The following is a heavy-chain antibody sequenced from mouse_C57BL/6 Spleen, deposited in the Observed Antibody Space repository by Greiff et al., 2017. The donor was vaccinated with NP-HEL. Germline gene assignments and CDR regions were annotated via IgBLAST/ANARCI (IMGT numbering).Heavy chain of an antibody. D-gene: IGHD2-5*01. CDR3: AGSNYGGFAY. V-gene: IGHV1-82*01. CDR1: GYAFSSSW. J-gene: IGHJ3*01. CDR2: IYPGDGDT. Sequence: VKVVESGPELVKPGASVKISCKASGYAFSSSWMNWVKQRPGKGLEWIGRIYPGDGDTNYNGKFKGKATLTADKSSSTAYMQLSSLTSEDSAVYFCAGSNYGGFAYWGQGTLVTVSA.